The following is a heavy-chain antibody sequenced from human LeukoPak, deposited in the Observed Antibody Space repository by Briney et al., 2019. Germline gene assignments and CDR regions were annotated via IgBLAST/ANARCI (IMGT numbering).Heavy chain of an antibody. CDR2: ISGSGGST. Sequence: QAGGSLRLSCAASGFTFRSDAMSWVRQAPGKGLEWVSGISGSGGSTNYADSVKGRFTISRDNSKNTLYLQMNSLRAEDTAVYYCAKEDGGTNSFFDYWGQGTLVTVS. J-gene: IGHJ4*02. CDR3: AKEDGGTNSFFDY. V-gene: IGHV3-23*01. D-gene: IGHD3-16*01. CDR1: GFTFRSDA.